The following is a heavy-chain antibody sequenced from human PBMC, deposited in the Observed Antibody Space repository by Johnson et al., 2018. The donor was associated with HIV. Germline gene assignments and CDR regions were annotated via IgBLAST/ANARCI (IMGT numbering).Heavy chain of an antibody. D-gene: IGHD3-10*01. CDR1: GFIFSSYW. V-gene: IGHV3-7*01. Sequence: VQLVESGGGLVQPGGSLRRSCAASGFIFSSYWMSWVRQAPGRGLAWVAHIKQDGREKYAVDSVTGRFSISSDNAKNSLFLQMNRLRAEDTDVYYCARAPEVRGVDAFDIWGQGTMVTVSS. J-gene: IGHJ3*02. CDR2: IKQDGREK. CDR3: ARAPEVRGVDAFDI.